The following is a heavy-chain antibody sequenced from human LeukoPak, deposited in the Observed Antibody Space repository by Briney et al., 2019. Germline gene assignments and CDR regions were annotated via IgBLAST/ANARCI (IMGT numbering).Heavy chain of an antibody. CDR3: ARGRGRGLAAAGNWYYFDY. CDR1: GGSISSSTYY. V-gene: IGHV4-39*01. CDR2: IYYSGST. Sequence: SETLSLTCTVSGGSISSSTYYWGWIRQPPGKGLEWIGSIYYSGSTYYNPSLKSRVTISVDTSKNQFSLKLSSVTAADTAVYYCARGRGRGLAAAGNWYYFDYWGQGTLVTVSS. D-gene: IGHD6-13*01. J-gene: IGHJ4*02.